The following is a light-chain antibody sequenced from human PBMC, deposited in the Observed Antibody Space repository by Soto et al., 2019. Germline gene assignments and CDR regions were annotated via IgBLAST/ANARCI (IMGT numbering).Light chain of an antibody. Sequence: QAVVTQPPSVSGAPGQRVTISCTGSSSNIGAGYDVHWYQQLPGTAPNLLIYGNSNRPSGVPDRFSGSKSGTSASLAITGLQAEDEADYYCQSYDSSLSAHVVFGGGTKVTVL. CDR2: GNS. J-gene: IGLJ2*01. CDR3: QSYDSSLSAHVV. CDR1: SSNIGAGYD. V-gene: IGLV1-40*01.